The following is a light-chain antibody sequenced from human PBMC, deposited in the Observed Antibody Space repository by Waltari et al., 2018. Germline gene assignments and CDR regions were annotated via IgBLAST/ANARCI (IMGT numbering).Light chain of an antibody. V-gene: IGLV2-14*03. J-gene: IGLJ2*01. Sequence: QSALTQPASVSGSPGQSITISCTGTSSDIGGYSFVSWYQQHPGKAPKLMIYDVSKRPSGVSDRFAGSKSGNTASLTISGLQAEDEADYYCSSYSNTNTPYVVLLFGGGTKLTVL. CDR2: DVS. CDR3: SSYSNTNTPYVVLL. CDR1: SSDIGGYSF.